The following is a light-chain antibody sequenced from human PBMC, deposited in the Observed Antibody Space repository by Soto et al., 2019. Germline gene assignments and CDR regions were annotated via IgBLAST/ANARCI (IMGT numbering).Light chain of an antibody. V-gene: IGKV3D-11*01. J-gene: IGKJ5*01. CDR3: KQRSNXQVT. Sequence: EVVLTQSPATLSVSPGEVVTLSCRASKGIGDTLACYQHKPGQTPRLLIYDTSARATGVTARFSGSGFGTDFTLTISSLEPEDFAVYYSKQRSNXQVTCGQGTRLXI. CDR2: DTS. CDR1: KGIGDT.